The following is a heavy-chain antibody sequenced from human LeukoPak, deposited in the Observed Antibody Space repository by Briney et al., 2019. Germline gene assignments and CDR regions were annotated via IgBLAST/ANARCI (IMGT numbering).Heavy chain of an antibody. CDR1: RFTLTTHYG. J-gene: IGHJ4*02. CDR3: AKDPGGSYDY. Sequence: GGALRVSCAASRFTLTTHYGMSWVRQAPGKGLEGVSTITARGEFTNYADSVKGRFTHSRNISKNKLYLQIRSLNVEDTSVYYCAKDPGGSYDYWGQGTLVTVSS. V-gene: IGHV3-23*01. CDR2: ITARGEFT. D-gene: IGHD1-26*01.